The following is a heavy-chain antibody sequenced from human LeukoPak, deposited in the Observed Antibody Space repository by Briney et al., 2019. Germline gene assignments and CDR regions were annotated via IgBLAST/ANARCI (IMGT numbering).Heavy chain of an antibody. V-gene: IGHV4-4*07. D-gene: IGHD6-19*01. CDR3: ARVTSVPGIAVAGPFDY. J-gene: IGHJ4*02. CDR1: GGSISSYY. Sequence: PSETLSLTCTVSGGSISSYYWSWIRQPAGKGLEWIGRIYTSGSTNYNPSLKSRVTMSVDTSKNQFSLKLSSVTAADTAVYYCARVTSVPGIAVAGPFDYWGQGTLVTVSS. CDR2: IYTSGST.